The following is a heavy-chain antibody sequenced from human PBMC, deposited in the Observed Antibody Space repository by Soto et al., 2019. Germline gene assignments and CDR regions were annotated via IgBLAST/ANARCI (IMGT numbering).Heavy chain of an antibody. CDR1: GYTFTSYD. J-gene: IGHJ4*02. Sequence: QVQLVQSGAEVKKPGASVKVSCKTSGYTFTSYDINWWRQATGQGLEWMGWMNLNSGNTGYAQKFQGRVTMTRNTSISTAYMALSSLGSADTAVYYCARTLDGDNVDYWGEGTLVTVAS. CDR3: ARTLDGDNVDY. D-gene: IGHD4-17*01. CDR2: MNLNSGNT. V-gene: IGHV1-8*01.